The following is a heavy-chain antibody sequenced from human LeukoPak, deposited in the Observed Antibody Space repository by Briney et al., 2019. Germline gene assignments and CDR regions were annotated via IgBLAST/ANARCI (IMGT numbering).Heavy chain of an antibody. J-gene: IGHJ4*02. CDR1: GGSFSGYY. D-gene: IGHD3-10*01. V-gene: IGHV4-34*01. CDR2: INHSGST. CDR3: ARGTDYYGSVLDY. Sequence: SETLSLTCAVYGGSFSGYYWSWIRQPPGKGLEWIGEINHSGSTNYNPSLKSRVTISVDTSKNQFSLKLSSVTAADTAVYYCARGTDYYGSVLDYWGQGTLVTVSS.